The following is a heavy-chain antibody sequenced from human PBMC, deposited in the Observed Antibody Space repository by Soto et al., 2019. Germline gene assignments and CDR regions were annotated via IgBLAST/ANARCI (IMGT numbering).Heavy chain of an antibody. Sequence: GGSLRLSCAASGFTFDDYAMHCVRQAPGKGLEWVSGISWNSGSIGYADSVKGRFTISRDNAKNSLYLQMNSLRAEDTALYYCAKCHLEWLFHDAFDFWGQGTLVIGSS. D-gene: IGHD3-3*01. CDR2: ISWNSGSI. V-gene: IGHV3-9*01. CDR1: GFTFDDYA. J-gene: IGHJ3*01. CDR3: AKCHLEWLFHDAFDF.